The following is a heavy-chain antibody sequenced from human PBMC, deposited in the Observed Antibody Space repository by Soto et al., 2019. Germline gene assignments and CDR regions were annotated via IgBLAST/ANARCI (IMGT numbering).Heavy chain of an antibody. Sequence: GGSLRLSCAASGFTFSSYWMHWVRQAPGKGLVWVSRINSDGSSTSYADSVKARFTISRDNAKNTLYLQMNSLRPGDTVVYYCARGELVRGVDRKHYYYYGMDVWGQGTTVTVSS. D-gene: IGHD3-10*01. J-gene: IGHJ6*02. V-gene: IGHV3-74*01. CDR2: INSDGSST. CDR3: ARGELVRGVDRKHYYYYGMDV. CDR1: GFTFSSYW.